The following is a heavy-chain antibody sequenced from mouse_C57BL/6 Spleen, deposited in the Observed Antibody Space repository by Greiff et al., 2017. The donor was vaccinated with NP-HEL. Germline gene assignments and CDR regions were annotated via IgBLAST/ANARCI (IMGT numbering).Heavy chain of an antibody. V-gene: IGHV1-82*01. CDR2: IYPGDGDT. CDR1: GYAFSSSW. CDR3: ARSVYYYFDY. Sequence: VKLQESGPELVKPGASVKISCKASGYAFSSSWMNWVKQRPGKGLEWIGRIYPGDGDTNYNGKFKGKATLTADKSSSTAYMQLSSLTSEDSAVYFCARSVYYYFDYWGQGTTLTVSS. J-gene: IGHJ2*01. D-gene: IGHD1-1*01.